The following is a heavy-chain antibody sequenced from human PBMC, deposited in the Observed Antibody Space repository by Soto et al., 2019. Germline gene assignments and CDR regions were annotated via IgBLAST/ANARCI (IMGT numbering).Heavy chain of an antibody. CDR3: ARLGSRGHRMVLTTSALDI. D-gene: IGHD2-8*01. J-gene: IGHJ3*02. V-gene: IGHV4-59*08. CDR2: MYESGIT. Sequence: SDTLALTSTVYGGCISSYYWSWIRQPPGRGLEYIGYMYESGITKYNPSLKSRVIISVDRSKNQFSLKLSSVTAADTAVYYCARLGSRGHRMVLTTSALDIWGQGTMVT. CDR1: GGCISSYY.